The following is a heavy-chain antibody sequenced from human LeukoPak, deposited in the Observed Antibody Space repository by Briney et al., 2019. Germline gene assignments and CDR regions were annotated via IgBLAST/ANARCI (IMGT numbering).Heavy chain of an antibody. CDR1: GGSISSSSYY. CDR3: ASGYGDYEGY. Sequence: PSETLSLTCTVSGGSISSSSYYWGWIRQPPGKGLEWIGEINHSGSTNCNPSLKSRVTISVDTSKNQFSLKLSSVTAAGTAVYYCASGYGDYEGYWGQGTLVTVSS. J-gene: IGHJ4*02. CDR2: INHSGST. D-gene: IGHD4-17*01. V-gene: IGHV4-39*07.